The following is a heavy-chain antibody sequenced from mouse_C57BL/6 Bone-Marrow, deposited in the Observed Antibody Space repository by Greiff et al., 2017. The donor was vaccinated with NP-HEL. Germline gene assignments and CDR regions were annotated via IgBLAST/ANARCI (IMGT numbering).Heavy chain of an antibody. CDR3: AREEIYYYGSIAMDY. J-gene: IGHJ4*01. D-gene: IGHD1-1*01. CDR2: INYDGSST. CDR1: GFTFSDYY. Sequence: EVKLVESEGGLVQPGSSMKLSCTASGFTFSDYYMAWVRQVPEKGLEWVANINYDGSSTYYLDSLKSRFIISRDNAKNILYLQMSSLKSEDTATYYCAREEIYYYGSIAMDYWGQGTSVTVSS. V-gene: IGHV5-16*01.